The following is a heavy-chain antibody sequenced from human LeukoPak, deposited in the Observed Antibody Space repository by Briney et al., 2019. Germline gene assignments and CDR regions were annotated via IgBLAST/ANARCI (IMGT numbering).Heavy chain of an antibody. Sequence: SETLSLTCTVSGGSISSYYWSWIRQPPGKGLEWIGYIYYSGSTNYNPSLKSRVTISVDTSKNQLSLKLSSVTAADTAVYYCARAQHGGDYYYYYMDVWGKGTTVTVSS. CDR1: GGSISSYY. V-gene: IGHV4-59*01. CDR3: ARAQHGGDYYYYYMDV. CDR2: IYYSGST. D-gene: IGHD6-13*01. J-gene: IGHJ6*03.